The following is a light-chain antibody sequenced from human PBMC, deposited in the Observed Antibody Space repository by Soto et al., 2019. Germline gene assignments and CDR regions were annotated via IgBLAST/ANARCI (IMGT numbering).Light chain of an antibody. CDR2: DAS. Sequence: DIQITQSPSSLSSSVLDRVTITCRASQGIRNDLGWYQQKPGKAPRLLIYDASSLETGVPSRFSGSGSGTEFTLTISSLQPDDFGTYYCQQYNSYSRMFGQGTKVDIK. V-gene: IGKV1-17*01. CDR3: QQYNSYSRM. CDR1: QGIRND. J-gene: IGKJ1*01.